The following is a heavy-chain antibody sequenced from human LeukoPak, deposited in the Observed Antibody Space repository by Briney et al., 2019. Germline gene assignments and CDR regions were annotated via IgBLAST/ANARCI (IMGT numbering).Heavy chain of an antibody. D-gene: IGHD4-17*01. J-gene: IGHJ4*02. CDR2: ISYDGSNK. CDR1: GFTFSSYA. CDR3: ARSTVTFDY. Sequence: GRSLRLSCAASGFTFSSYAMHWVRQAPGKRLEWVATISYDGSNKYYADSVKGRFTISRDNSKNTLYLQMNSLRAEDTAVYYCARSTVTFDYWGQGTLVTVSS. V-gene: IGHV3-30-3*01.